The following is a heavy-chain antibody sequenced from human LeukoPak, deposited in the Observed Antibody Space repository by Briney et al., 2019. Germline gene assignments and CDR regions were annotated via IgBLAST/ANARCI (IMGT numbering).Heavy chain of an antibody. CDR1: GFTFSNYA. J-gene: IGHJ4*02. D-gene: IGHD2/OR15-2a*01. Sequence: GGSLRLSCAASGFTFSNYAMSWVRQAPGKGLEWVAGISGTGGSTHYADSVKGRFTISRDNSKNTVYLQMRNLRVEHTAVYYCAKVVAGNIDYYFDYWSQGILVAVSS. V-gene: IGHV3-23*01. CDR3: AKVVAGNIDYYFDY. CDR2: ISGTGGST.